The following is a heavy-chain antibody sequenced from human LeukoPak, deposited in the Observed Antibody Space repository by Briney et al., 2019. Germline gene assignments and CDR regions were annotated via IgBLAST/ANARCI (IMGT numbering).Heavy chain of an antibody. Sequence: PGGSLRLSCAASGFTFSSYAMHWVRQAPGKGLGWVAVISYDGINKYYADSVKGRFTISRDNSKNTLYLQMNGLRAEDTAVYYCASGGGYCSSTSCYVSDYWGQGTLVTVSS. CDR2: ISYDGINK. D-gene: IGHD2-2*01. V-gene: IGHV3-30-3*01. J-gene: IGHJ4*02. CDR1: GFTFSSYA. CDR3: ASGGGYCSSTSCYVSDY.